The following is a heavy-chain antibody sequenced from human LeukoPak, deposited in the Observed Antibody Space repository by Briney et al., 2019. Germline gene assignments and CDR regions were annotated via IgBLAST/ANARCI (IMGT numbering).Heavy chain of an antibody. Sequence: GGSLRLSCAASGFTFSSYSMNWVRQAPGKGLEWVSSISSSSSYIYYADSVKGRFTIFRDNAKNSLYLQMNSLRAEDTAVYYCARDGGYCSSTSCLAEYDYWGQGTLVTVSS. D-gene: IGHD2-2*01. CDR3: ARDGGYCSSTSCLAEYDY. CDR1: GFTFSSYS. CDR2: ISSSSSYI. V-gene: IGHV3-21*01. J-gene: IGHJ4*02.